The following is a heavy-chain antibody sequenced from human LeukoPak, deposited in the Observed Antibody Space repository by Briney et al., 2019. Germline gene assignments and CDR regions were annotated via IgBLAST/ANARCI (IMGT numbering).Heavy chain of an antibody. CDR2: IYSGGST. CDR1: GFTVSSNY. Sequence: PGGSLRLSCAASGFTVSSNYMSWVRQAPGKGLEWVSVIYSGGSTYYADSVKGRFTISSDNSKNTLYLQMNSLRAEDTAVYYCARALGYCSSTSCYDNWFDPWGQGTLVTVSS. CDR3: ARALGYCSSTSCYDNWFDP. V-gene: IGHV3-53*01. D-gene: IGHD2-2*01. J-gene: IGHJ5*02.